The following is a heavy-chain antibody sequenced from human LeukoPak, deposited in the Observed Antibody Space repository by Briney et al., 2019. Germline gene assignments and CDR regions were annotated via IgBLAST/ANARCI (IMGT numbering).Heavy chain of an antibody. CDR1: GFTFSSYA. J-gene: IGHJ6*03. CDR2: ISGSGGST. V-gene: IGHV3-23*01. Sequence: GGSLRLSCAASGFTFSSYAMSWVRQAPGKGLEWVSAISGSGGSTYYADSVKGRFTISRDNSKNTLYLQMNSLRAEDTAVYYCAKVVGIVGATNYYYYMDVWGKGTTVTVSS. CDR3: AKVVGIVGATNYYYYMDV. D-gene: IGHD1-26*01.